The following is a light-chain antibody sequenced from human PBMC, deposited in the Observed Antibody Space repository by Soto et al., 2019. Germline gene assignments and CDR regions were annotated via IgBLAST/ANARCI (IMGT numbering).Light chain of an antibody. CDR1: SSDIGTYDY. Sequence: QSVLTQPASVSGSPGQSITISCTGTSSDIGTYDYVSWYQHHPGTAPKLMIYEVTNRPSGVSDRFSGSKSGKTASLTISGLQAEDEADYYCSSYTTTTTPVVFGGGTKLTVL. CDR3: SSYTTTTTPVV. V-gene: IGLV2-14*01. CDR2: EVT. J-gene: IGLJ2*01.